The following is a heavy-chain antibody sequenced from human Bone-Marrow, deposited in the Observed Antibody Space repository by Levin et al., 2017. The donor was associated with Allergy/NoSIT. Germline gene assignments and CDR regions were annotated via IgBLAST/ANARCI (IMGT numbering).Heavy chain of an antibody. J-gene: IGHJ6*02. CDR2: FDPEDGEK. Sequence: GGSLRLSCKVSGYTLSELPMHWVRQAPGEGLEWVGSFDPEDGEKIYAQKFQGRVTMTEDTSTDTAYMQLSSLRSEDTAVYFCATRKAPTTDYTLVYQYSMDVWGQGTTVTVSS. CDR3: ATRKAPTTDYTLVYQYSMDV. V-gene: IGHV1-24*01. CDR1: GYTLSELP. D-gene: IGHD3-3*01.